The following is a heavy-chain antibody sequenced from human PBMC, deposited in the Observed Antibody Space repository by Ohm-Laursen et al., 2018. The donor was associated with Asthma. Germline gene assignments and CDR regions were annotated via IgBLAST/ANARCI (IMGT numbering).Heavy chain of an antibody. J-gene: IGHJ5*02. CDR1: GFPFGSYG. Sequence: SLRLSCAAPGFPFGSYGMHWVRQAPGKGLEWVAIIWYDGSNKYYADSVKGRFTISRDNSKNTLYLQMNSLRAEDTAVYYCAKDRDSSGEIDPWGQGTLVTVSS. D-gene: IGHD3-22*01. V-gene: IGHV3-33*06. CDR2: IWYDGSNK. CDR3: AKDRDSSGEIDP.